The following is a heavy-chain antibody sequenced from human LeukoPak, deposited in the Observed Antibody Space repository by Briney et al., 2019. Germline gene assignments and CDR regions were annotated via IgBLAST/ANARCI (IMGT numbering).Heavy chain of an antibody. CDR1: GFTFSSYE. Sequence: GGSLRLSCAASGFTFSSYEMNWVRQAPGKGLEWVSSISSSSSYIYYADSVKGRFTVSRDNAKNSLYLQMNSLRAEDTAVYYCAKLGGRGYYDSSGYYKNAFDIWGQGTMVTVSS. J-gene: IGHJ3*02. CDR3: AKLGGRGYYDSSGYYKNAFDI. D-gene: IGHD3-22*01. CDR2: ISSSSSYI. V-gene: IGHV3-21*01.